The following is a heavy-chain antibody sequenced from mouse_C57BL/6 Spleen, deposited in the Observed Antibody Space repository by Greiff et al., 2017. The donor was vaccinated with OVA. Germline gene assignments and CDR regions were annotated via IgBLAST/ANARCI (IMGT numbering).Heavy chain of an antibody. CDR2: IDPEDGDT. CDR1: GFNIKDYY. Sequence: EVQLQQSGAELVRPGASVKLSCTASGFNIKDYYMHWVKQRPEQGLEWIGRIDPEDGDTEYAPKFQGKATMTADTSSNTAYLQLSSLTSEDTAVYYCARWVNYYGSSYWYFDVWGTGTTVTVSS. CDR3: ARWVNYYGSSYWYFDV. J-gene: IGHJ1*03. D-gene: IGHD1-1*01. V-gene: IGHV14-1*01.